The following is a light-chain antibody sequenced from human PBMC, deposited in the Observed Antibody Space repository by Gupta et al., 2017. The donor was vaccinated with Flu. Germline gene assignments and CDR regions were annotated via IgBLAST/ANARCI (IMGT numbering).Light chain of an antibody. Sequence: EIVMTQTPPSSSVILGQPASISCRSSQSLVHSDGETYLSWLQQRPGQPPRLLIYRISNRGSGVPDRISGSGAGTDFTLKISRVEGEDVGIYYCMQAKQFPYTFGQGTKLEIK. CDR3: MQAKQFPYT. CDR2: RIS. J-gene: IGKJ2*01. CDR1: QSLVHSDGETY. V-gene: IGKV2-24*01.